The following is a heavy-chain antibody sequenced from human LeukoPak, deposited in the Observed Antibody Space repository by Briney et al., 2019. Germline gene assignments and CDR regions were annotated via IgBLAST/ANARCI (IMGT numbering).Heavy chain of an antibody. J-gene: IGHJ5*02. CDR1: GFTFSSYA. V-gene: IGHV3-23*01. Sequence: GGSLRLSCAASGFTFSSYAMSWFRQAPGKGLEWVSAISGRGGSTYYADSVKGRFTISRDNSKNTLYLQMNSLRAEDTAVYYCAKEGYYCSSTSCPNWFDPWGQGTLVTVSS. CDR3: AKEGYYCSSTSCPNWFDP. CDR2: ISGRGGST. D-gene: IGHD2-2*01.